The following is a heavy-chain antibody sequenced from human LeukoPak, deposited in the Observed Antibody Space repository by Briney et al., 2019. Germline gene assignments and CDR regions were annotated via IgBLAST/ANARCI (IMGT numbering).Heavy chain of an antibody. CDR2: IDQDGSVK. D-gene: IGHD4-17*01. CDR1: GFTFSNFW. V-gene: IGHV3-7*05. Sequence: GGSLRLSCAASGFTFSNFWMTWVRQAPGKGLEWVANIDQDGSVKYYVDSVKGRFTIPRDNAKNSFYLQMNSLRAEDTAVYFCARDDAPDYGDFELFGYWGQGTLVTVSS. CDR3: ARDDAPDYGDFELFGY. J-gene: IGHJ4*02.